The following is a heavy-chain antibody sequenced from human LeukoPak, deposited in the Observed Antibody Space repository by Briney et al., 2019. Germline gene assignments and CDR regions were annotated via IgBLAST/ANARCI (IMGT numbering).Heavy chain of an antibody. D-gene: IGHD6-19*01. CDR3: ARAIYSRAWYASDI. CDR2: IFYTGSN. J-gene: IGHJ3*02. V-gene: IGHV4-59*01. CDR1: GGSISSSY. Sequence: PSETLSLTCSVSGGSISSSYRSWIRQAPGKGPECIGYIFYTGSNDYSPSLKSRVTISVDTSKNQFSLRVSSVTAADTAVYNCARAIYSRAWYASDIRGQGTVVTVSA.